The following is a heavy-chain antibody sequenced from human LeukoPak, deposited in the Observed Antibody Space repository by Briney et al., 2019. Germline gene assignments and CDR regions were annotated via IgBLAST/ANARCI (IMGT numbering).Heavy chain of an antibody. D-gene: IGHD3-22*01. Sequence: SETLSLTCTVSGGSMSPYHWSWIRQPPGKGLEWTGNMYYSGSTNYNPSLNSRVTISVDTSKNQFSLKLSSVTAADTAVYYCARGRLYYYDNSGSARWDYWGQGTLVTVSS. CDR1: GGSMSPYH. CDR3: ARGRLYYYDNSGSARWDY. J-gene: IGHJ4*02. CDR2: MYYSGST. V-gene: IGHV4-59*12.